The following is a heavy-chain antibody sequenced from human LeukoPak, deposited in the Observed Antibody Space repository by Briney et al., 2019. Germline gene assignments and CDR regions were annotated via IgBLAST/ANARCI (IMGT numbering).Heavy chain of an antibody. CDR2: TSYDGSNK. J-gene: IGHJ4*02. V-gene: IGHV3-30-3*01. Sequence: GGSLRLSCAASGFTFRSYAMHWVRQAPGKGLEWVAVTSYDGSNKYYADSVKGRFTISRDNSKNTLYLQMNSLRAEDTAVYYCARDNMFSSGWFYFDYWGQGTLVTVSS. D-gene: IGHD6-19*01. CDR1: GFTFRSYA. CDR3: ARDNMFSSGWFYFDY.